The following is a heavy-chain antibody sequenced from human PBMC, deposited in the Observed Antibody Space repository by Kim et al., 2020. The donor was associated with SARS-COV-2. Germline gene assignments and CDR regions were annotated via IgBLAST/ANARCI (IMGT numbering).Heavy chain of an antibody. CDR1: GYSFTSYW. D-gene: IGHD3-10*01. Sequence: GESLKISRKGSGYSFTSYWISWVRQMPGKGLEWMGRIDPSDSYTNYSPSFQGHVTISADKSISTAYLQWSSLKASDTAMYYCARHRLLWFGESHFDYWGQGTLVTVSS. CDR2: IDPSDSYT. J-gene: IGHJ4*02. V-gene: IGHV5-10-1*01. CDR3: ARHRLLWFGESHFDY.